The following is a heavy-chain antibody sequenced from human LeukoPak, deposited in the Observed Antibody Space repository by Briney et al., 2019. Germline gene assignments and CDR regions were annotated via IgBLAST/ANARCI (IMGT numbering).Heavy chain of an antibody. CDR2: ISSSSSYI. V-gene: IGHV3-21*01. CDR3: AKDRVVYNWNYAYYFDD. D-gene: IGHD1-7*01. Sequence: PGGSLRLSCAASGFTFSSYSMNWVRQAPGKGLEWVSSISSSSSYIYYADSVKGRFSISRDNAKNSLYLQMNSLRVEDTAVYYCAKDRVVYNWNYAYYFDDWGQGTLVTVSS. J-gene: IGHJ4*02. CDR1: GFTFSSYS.